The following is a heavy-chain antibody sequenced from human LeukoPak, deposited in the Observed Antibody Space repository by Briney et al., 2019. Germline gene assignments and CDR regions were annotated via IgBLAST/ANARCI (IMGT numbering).Heavy chain of an antibody. J-gene: IGHJ1*01. CDR2: ISAYNGNT. CDR1: GGTFSSYA. D-gene: IGHD3-9*01. CDR3: ARAYDILTGYRH. V-gene: IGHV1-18*01. Sequence: ASVKVSCKASGGTFSSYAISWVRQAPGQGLEWMGWISAYNGNTNYAQKLQGRVTMTTDTSTSTAYMELRSLRSDDTAVYYCARAYDILTGYRHWGQGTLVTVSS.